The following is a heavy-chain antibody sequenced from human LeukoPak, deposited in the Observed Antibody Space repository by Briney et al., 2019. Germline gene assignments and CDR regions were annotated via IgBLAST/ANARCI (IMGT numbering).Heavy chain of an antibody. CDR1: GDSMRRSSYY. CDR3: ARHGIDNYDSSGYSSWFDP. CDR2: IYYSGNT. V-gene: IGHV4-39*01. Sequence: PSETLSLTCTVSGDSMRRSSYYWGWIRQSPGQGLEWIASIYYSGNTFHNPSLKSRVSISVDKSKNQFSVKLSSVTAADTAVYYCARHGIDNYDSSGYSSWFDPWGQGTLVTISS. J-gene: IGHJ5*02. D-gene: IGHD3-22*01.